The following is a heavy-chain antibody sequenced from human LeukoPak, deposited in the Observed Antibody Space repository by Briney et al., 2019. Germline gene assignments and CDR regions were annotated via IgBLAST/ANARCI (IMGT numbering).Heavy chain of an antibody. Sequence: GGSLRLSCAASGFTFSSYAMSWVRQAPGKGLEWVSAISGSGGSTYYADSVKGRFIISRDNSKNTLYLQMNSLRAEDAAIYYCARSGDSSGFYPPRFDYWGLGTLVTVSS. D-gene: IGHD3-22*01. CDR3: ARSGDSSGFYPPRFDY. J-gene: IGHJ4*02. CDR1: GFTFSSYA. V-gene: IGHV3-23*01. CDR2: ISGSGGST.